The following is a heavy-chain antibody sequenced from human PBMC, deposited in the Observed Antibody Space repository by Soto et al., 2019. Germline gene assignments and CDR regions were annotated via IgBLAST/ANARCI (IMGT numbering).Heavy chain of an antibody. CDR3: ARAGAAAGLLYYFDY. D-gene: IGHD6-13*01. J-gene: IGHJ4*01. V-gene: IGHV3-21*01. CDR2: ISSSSSYI. CDR1: GFTFSSYS. Sequence: GGSLRLSCAASGFTFSSYSMNWVRQAPGKGLEWVSSISSSSSYIYYADSVKGRFTISRDNAKNSLYLQMNSLRAEDTAVYYCARAGAAAGLLYYFDYWGHGTLVTVSS.